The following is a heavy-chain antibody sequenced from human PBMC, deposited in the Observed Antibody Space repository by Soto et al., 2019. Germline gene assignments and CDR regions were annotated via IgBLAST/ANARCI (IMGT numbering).Heavy chain of an antibody. Sequence: QAQLVQSGAEVKNPGASVRVSCKASGYTFSSYGISWVRQSPGQGLEWLGWLSPYNDYTYDAQKTRGRVTMTKDTSTRRTYRARRSLRSVATTNYNCAGGGYYDSSCSRKFPYVRIPVWAQGTMVTVAT. CDR3: AGGGYYDSSCSRKFPYVRIPV. V-gene: IGHV1-18*01. D-gene: IGHD3-22*01. CDR2: LSPYNDYT. CDR1: GYTFSSYG. J-gene: IGHJ1*01.